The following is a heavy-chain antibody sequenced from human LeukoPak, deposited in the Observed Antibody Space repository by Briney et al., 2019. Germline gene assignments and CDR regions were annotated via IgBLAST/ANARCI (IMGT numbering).Heavy chain of an antibody. D-gene: IGHD3-9*01. V-gene: IGHV1-58*01. CDR1: GFTFTSSA. CDR2: IVVGSGNT. J-gene: IGHJ6*02. Sequence: SVKVSCKASGFTFTSSAVQWVRQARGQRLEWIGWIVVGSGNTNYAQKFQERVTITRDMSTSTAYMELSSLRSEDTAVYYCATANYDILTGYAHYYGMDVRGQGTTVTVSS. CDR3: ATANYDILTGYAHYYGMDV.